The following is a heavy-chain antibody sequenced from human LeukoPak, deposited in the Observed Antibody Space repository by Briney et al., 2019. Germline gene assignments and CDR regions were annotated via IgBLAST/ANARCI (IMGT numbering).Heavy chain of an antibody. J-gene: IGHJ4*02. CDR3: ARVKYYDSSGYYYFEY. D-gene: IGHD3-22*01. CDR1: GGSISSNY. V-gene: IGHV4-4*07. Sequence: SETPSLTCSVSGGSISSNYWSWIRQPAGKGLEWIGRIYSGGSTNYNPSLKSRLTMSVDTSKNQFSLRLSSVTAADTAVYFCARVKYYDSSGYYYFEYWGQGILVTVSS. CDR2: IYSGGST.